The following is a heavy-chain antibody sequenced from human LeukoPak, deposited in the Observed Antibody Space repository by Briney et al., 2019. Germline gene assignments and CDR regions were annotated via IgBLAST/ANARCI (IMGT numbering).Heavy chain of an antibody. CDR3: ARLAGGIAAVGTRPFDY. Sequence: SKNLFLNCTVSGGSFSSNNYYWGGVRQPPGEGREGLGCIHYIGSTYYHPSLKSRVTISVDPSKNQFSLKLRSVTATDTAVYYCARLAGGIAAVGTRPFDYWGQGTLVSVSS. CDR1: GGSFSSNNYY. V-gene: IGHV4-39*01. CDR2: IHYIGST. J-gene: IGHJ4*02. D-gene: IGHD6-13*01.